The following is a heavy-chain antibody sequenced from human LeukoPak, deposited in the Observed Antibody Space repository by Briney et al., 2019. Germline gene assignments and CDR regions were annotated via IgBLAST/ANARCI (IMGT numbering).Heavy chain of an antibody. CDR2: IYYSGST. D-gene: IGHD5-12*01. Sequence: SETLSLTCTVSGGSISSYYWSWIRQPPGKGLEWIGYIYYSGSTSYNPSLKSRVTISVDTSKNQFSLKLSSVTAADTAVYYCARVDSGYDLYYYYYYYMDVWGKGTTVTISS. J-gene: IGHJ6*03. CDR3: ARVDSGYDLYYYYYYYMDV. V-gene: IGHV4-59*01. CDR1: GGSISSYY.